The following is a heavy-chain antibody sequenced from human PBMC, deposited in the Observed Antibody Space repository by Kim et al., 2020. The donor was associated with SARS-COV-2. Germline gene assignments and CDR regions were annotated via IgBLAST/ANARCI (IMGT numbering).Heavy chain of an antibody. V-gene: IGHV4-34*01. J-gene: IGHJ4*02. CDR1: GGSFSGYY. Sequence: SETLSLTCAVYGGSFSGYYWSWIRQPPGKGLEWIGEINHSGSTNYNPSLKSRVTISVDTSKNQFSLKLSSVTAADTAVYYCARGWQGYYFDYWGQGTLVTVSS. CDR3: ARGWQGYYFDY. CDR2: INHSGST.